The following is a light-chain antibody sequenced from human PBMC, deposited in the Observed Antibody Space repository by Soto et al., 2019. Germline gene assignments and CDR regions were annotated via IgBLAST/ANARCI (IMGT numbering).Light chain of an antibody. V-gene: IGLV2-14*01. J-gene: IGLJ1*01. CDR3: SSYTSSSPCV. CDR2: EVS. Sequence: QSALTQPASVSGSPGQSITISCTGTSSDVSGYKYVSWYQQHPGKAPKLMIYEVSNRPSGVSNRFSGSKSGNMASLTISGLQAEDEADYYCSSYTSSSPCVFGTGTKVTVL. CDR1: SSDVSGYKY.